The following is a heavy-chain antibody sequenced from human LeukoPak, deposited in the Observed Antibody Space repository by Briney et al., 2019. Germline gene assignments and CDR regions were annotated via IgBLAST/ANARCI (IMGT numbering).Heavy chain of an antibody. CDR1: GGSFSGYY. CDR3: ARDRVAVVPAAIGWFDP. CDR2: IYYSGST. Sequence: SETLSLTCAVYGGSFSGYYWSWIRQPPGKGLEWIGYIYYSGSTNYNPSLKSRVTISVDTSKNQFSLKLSSVTAADTAVYYCARDRVAVVPAAIGWFDPWGQGTLVTVSS. V-gene: IGHV4-59*01. D-gene: IGHD2-2*02. J-gene: IGHJ5*02.